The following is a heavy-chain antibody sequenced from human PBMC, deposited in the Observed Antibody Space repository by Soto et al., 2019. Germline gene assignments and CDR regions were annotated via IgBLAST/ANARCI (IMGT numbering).Heavy chain of an antibody. J-gene: IGHJ4*02. CDR2: MYHSGST. D-gene: IGHD3-22*01. CDR3: AILLPYDGSDYVGFDY. V-gene: IGHV4-30-2*02. Sequence: PSETLSLTCAVSGGSISSGGYSWSWIRQPPGKGLEWIGYMYHSGSTYYNPSLKSRVTISVDTSKNQFSLKLSSVTAADTAVYYCAILLPYDGSDYVGFDYWGQGTLVTVSS. CDR1: GGSISSGGYS.